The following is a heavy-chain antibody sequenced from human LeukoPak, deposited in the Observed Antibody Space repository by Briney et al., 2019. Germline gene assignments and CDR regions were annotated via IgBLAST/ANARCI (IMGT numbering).Heavy chain of an antibody. J-gene: IGHJ4*02. Sequence: GSLRLSCAASGFTFSDYYMSWIRQPPGKGLEWIGSIYYSGSTYYNPSLKSRVTISVDTSKNQFSLKLSSVTAADTAVYYCARDRLYGHDYWGQGTLVTVSS. D-gene: IGHD3-16*02. CDR2: IYYSGST. CDR1: GFTFSDYY. V-gene: IGHV4-38-2*02. CDR3: ARDRLYGHDY.